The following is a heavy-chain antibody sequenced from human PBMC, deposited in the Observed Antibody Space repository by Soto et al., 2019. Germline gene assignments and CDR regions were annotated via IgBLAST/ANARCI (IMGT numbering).Heavy chain of an antibody. Sequence: QVQLQQWGAGLLKPSETLSLTCAVYGGFVSSGSYYWSWIRQPPGKGLEWIGEMSHSGGTHFNPSRKSRVPISVDTSKNQFSLKMSSVTAAATALYYCARVERGTATTVVDAFDIWGPGTMVTVSS. CDR3: ARVERGTATTVVDAFDI. CDR2: MSHSGGT. D-gene: IGHD1-1*01. CDR1: GGFVSSGSYY. V-gene: IGHV4-34*01. J-gene: IGHJ3*02.